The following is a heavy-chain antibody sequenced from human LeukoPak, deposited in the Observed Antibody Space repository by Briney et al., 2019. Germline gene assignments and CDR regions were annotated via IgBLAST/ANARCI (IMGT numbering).Heavy chain of an antibody. J-gene: IGHJ4*02. V-gene: IGHV3-23*01. CDR1: GFTFSSYA. Sequence: GGSLRLSCAASGFTFSSYAMSWVRQAPGKGLEWVSAISGSGGSTYYADSVKGRFTISRDNSKNTLYLQMNSLRAEDTAVYYCARDPRHGSGSFFTLYYFDYWGQGTLVTVSS. CDR2: ISGSGGST. CDR3: ARDPRHGSGSFFTLYYFDY. D-gene: IGHD3-10*01.